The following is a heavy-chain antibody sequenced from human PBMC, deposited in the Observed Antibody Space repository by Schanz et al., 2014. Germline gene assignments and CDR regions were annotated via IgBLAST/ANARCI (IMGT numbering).Heavy chain of an antibody. V-gene: IGHV3-11*04. J-gene: IGHJ4*02. CDR2: VSSYDTTV. CDR3: ARGGATRFDY. Sequence: QVQLLESGGGLFKPGGSLRLSCAGSGFTFADYYMTWIRQAPGKGLEWISYVSSYDTTVSYADSVKGRFTISRDNAKNSVYLQMNSLRDEDTAVYYCARGGATRFDYWGQGTLVTVSS. CDR1: GFTFADYY. D-gene: IGHD1-26*01.